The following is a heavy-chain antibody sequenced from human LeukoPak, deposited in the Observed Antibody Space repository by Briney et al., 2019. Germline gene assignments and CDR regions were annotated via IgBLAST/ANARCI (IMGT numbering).Heavy chain of an antibody. CDR3: ARHPQFGLLWFGELFPWFDP. J-gene: IGHJ5*02. Sequence: SETLSLTCSVSGGSISSNYWSWIRQPPGKGLEWIGYVYNSGRTSYNPSLKSRVTISVDTSKNQFSLQLRSVTAADTAVYYCARHPQFGLLWFGELFPWFDPWGQGTLVTVSS. D-gene: IGHD3-10*01. CDR2: VYNSGRT. V-gene: IGHV4-59*08. CDR1: GGSISSNY.